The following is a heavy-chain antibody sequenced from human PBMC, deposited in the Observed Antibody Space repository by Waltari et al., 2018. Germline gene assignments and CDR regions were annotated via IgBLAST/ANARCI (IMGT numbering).Heavy chain of an antibody. CDR1: GDSVTSSTAA. CDR2: TYYRSKWYT. V-gene: IGHV6-1*01. CDR3: AREGSGWANWYFDV. J-gene: IGHJ2*01. Sequence: QVQVQESGPGLVKPSQTLSVTCGISGDSVTSSTAAWHWIRQSPSRGLEWLGRTYYRSKWYTDYALSVKSRISINADTSKNQFSLLLKSLTPEDTGVYYCAREGSGWANWYFDVWGRGSLVTVSS. D-gene: IGHD6-19*01.